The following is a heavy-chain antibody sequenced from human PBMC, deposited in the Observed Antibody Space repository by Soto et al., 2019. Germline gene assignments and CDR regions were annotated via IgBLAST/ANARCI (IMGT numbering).Heavy chain of an antibody. CDR3: AKDMGYDLSPLGYFDY. CDR2: IRSIPDSDAT. D-gene: IGHD5-12*01. J-gene: IGHJ4*02. Sequence: EVQLVESGGGLVQPGGSLKLSCAASGFTFSGSALHWVRQASGKGLEWVGRIRSIPDSDATAYAASVKGRFIISRDDSKSTAYLQMNSLKTEDTAVYYCAKDMGYDLSPLGYFDYWGQGTLVTVSS. CDR1: GFTFSGSA. V-gene: IGHV3-73*02.